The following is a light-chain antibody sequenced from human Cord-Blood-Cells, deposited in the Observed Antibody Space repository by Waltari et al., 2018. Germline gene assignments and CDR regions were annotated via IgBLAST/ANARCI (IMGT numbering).Light chain of an antibody. Sequence: QSALTQPASVSGSPGPSITTPCTGTRRDVGSYNLFSWYQQHPGKAPILMIYEGSKRPSGVSNRFSGSKSGNTASLTISGLQAEDEADYYCCSYAGSSTVVFGGGTKLTVL. CDR1: RRDVGSYNL. CDR3: CSYAGSSTVV. V-gene: IGLV2-23*01. J-gene: IGLJ2*01. CDR2: EGS.